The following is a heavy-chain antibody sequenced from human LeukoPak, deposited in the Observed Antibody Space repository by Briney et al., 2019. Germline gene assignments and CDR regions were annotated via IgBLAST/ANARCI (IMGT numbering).Heavy chain of an antibody. CDR2: IYHSGST. D-gene: IGHD4-17*01. CDR3: ARNPGSDYPDW. CDR1: GGSISSGTW. Sequence: PSETLSLTCAVSGGSISSGTWWSWVRQPPGKGLEWIGEIYHSGSTNYNPSLKSRASISVDKSKNHFSLKLTSVTAADTAVYYCARNPGSDYPDWWGQGTLVTVSS. J-gene: IGHJ4*02. V-gene: IGHV4-4*02.